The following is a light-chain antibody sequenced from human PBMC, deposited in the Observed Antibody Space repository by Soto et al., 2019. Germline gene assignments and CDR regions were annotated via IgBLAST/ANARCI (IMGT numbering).Light chain of an antibody. Sequence: IEMTQSPSSLSASVGDTVTITCRASQSVSTWLAWYQQKPGKAPKLLIYDASSLESGVPSRFSGSGSGTKLTLTISSLQAEDSATYYCQQYNSYSPTFGQGTKV. J-gene: IGKJ1*01. CDR2: DAS. CDR3: QQYNSYSPT. CDR1: QSVSTW. V-gene: IGKV1-5*01.